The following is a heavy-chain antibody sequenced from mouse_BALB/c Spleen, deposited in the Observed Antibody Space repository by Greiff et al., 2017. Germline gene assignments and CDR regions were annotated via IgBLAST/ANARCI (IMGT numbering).Heavy chain of an antibody. J-gene: IGHJ2*01. V-gene: IGHV3-2*02. D-gene: IGHD1-1*01. CDR3: ARRGDYYYGSFYFDY. CDR1: GYSITSDYA. CDR2: ISYSGST. Sequence: EVQLQESGPGLVKPSQSLSLTCTVTGYSITSDYAWNWIRQFPGNKLEWMGYISYSGSTSYNPSLKSRISITRDTSKNQFFLQLNSVTTEDTATYYCARRGDYYYGSFYFDYWGQGTTLTVSS.